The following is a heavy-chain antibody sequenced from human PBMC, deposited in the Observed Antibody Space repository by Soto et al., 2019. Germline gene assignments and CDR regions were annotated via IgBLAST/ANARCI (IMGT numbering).Heavy chain of an antibody. CDR2: ISAYNGNT. Sequence: QVQLVQSGAEVKKPGASVKVSCKASGYTFTSYGISWVRQAPGQGLEWMGWISAYNGNTNYAQKLQGRVTMTTDTATSTAYMELRSLRSDDTAVDYCARVTALYGELFHYYGMDVWGQGTTVTVSS. J-gene: IGHJ6*02. CDR1: GYTFTSYG. CDR3: ARVTALYGELFHYYGMDV. V-gene: IGHV1-18*01. D-gene: IGHD3-10*01.